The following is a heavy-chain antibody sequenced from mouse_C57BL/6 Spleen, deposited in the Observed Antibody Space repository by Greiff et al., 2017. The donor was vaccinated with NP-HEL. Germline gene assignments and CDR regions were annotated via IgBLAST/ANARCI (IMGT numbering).Heavy chain of an antibody. Sequence: QVQLQQSGAELVRPGASVTLSCKASGYTFTDYEMHWVKQTPVHGLEWIGAIDPETGGTAYNQKFKGKAILTADKSSSTAYMELRSLTSEDSAVYYCTRDGTTVVGNFDYWGQGTTLTVSS. CDR1: GYTFTDYE. J-gene: IGHJ2*01. CDR2: IDPETGGT. D-gene: IGHD1-1*01. V-gene: IGHV1-15*01. CDR3: TRDGTTVVGNFDY.